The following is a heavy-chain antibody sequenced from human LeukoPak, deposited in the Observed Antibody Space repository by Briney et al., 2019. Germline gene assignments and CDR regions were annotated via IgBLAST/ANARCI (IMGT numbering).Heavy chain of an antibody. CDR3: ARGIYDDDVVTVGAPGNWFDP. CDR1: GGSFSGYY. J-gene: IGHJ5*02. CDR2: INHSGST. D-gene: IGHD5/OR15-5a*01. Sequence: SETLSLTCAVYGGSFSGYYWSWIRQPPGKGLEWIGEINHSGSTNYNPSLKSRVTISVDTSKNQFSLKLSSVTAADTAVYYCARGIYDDDVVTVGAPGNWFDPWGQGILVTVSS. V-gene: IGHV4-34*01.